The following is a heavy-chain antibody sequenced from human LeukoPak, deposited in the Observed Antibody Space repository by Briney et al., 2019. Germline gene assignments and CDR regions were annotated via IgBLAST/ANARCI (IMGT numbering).Heavy chain of an antibody. D-gene: IGHD2-15*01. CDR1: GYTFTSYG. Sequence: GASVKVSCKASGYTFTSYGISWVRQAPGQGLEWMGGIIPIFGTANYAQKFQGRVTITTDESTSTAYMELSSLRSEDTAVYYCARGASVKLEWWPIDYWGQGTLVTVSS. CDR3: ARGASVKLEWWPIDY. CDR2: IIPIFGTA. J-gene: IGHJ4*02. V-gene: IGHV1-69*05.